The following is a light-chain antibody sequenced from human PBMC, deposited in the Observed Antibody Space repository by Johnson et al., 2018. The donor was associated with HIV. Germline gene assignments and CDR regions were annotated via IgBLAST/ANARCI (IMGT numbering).Light chain of an antibody. CDR1: SSNIGNNY. V-gene: IGLV1-51*01. CDR2: DNH. J-gene: IGLJ1*01. CDR3: GTWDSSLSAYV. Sequence: VLTQPPSVSAAPGQKVNISCSGSSSNIGNNYVSWYQQLPGTAPKVLIYDNHKRPSGIPDRFSGSKSGTSATLGITGLQTGDEADYYCGTWDSSLSAYVFGSGTKVTVL.